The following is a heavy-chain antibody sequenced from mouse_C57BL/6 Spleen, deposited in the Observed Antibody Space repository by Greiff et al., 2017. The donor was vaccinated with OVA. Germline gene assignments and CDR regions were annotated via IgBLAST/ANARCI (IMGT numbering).Heavy chain of an antibody. CDR2: INPNNGGT. D-gene: IGHD1-1*01. CDR3: ARYITTLGAMDY. CDR1: GYTFTDYY. Sequence: EVQLQQSGPELVKPGASVKISCKASGYTFTDYYMNWVKQSHGKSLEWIGDINPNNGGTSYNQKFKGKATLTVDKSSSTAYMELRSLTSDDSAVYYCARYITTLGAMDYWGQGTSVTVSS. V-gene: IGHV1-26*01. J-gene: IGHJ4*01.